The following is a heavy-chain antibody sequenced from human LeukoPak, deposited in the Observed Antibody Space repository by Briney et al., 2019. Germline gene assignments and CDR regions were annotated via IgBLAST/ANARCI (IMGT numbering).Heavy chain of an antibody. V-gene: IGHV1-69*13. Sequence: ASVKVSCKASGYTFTSYAMNWVRQAPGQGLEWMGGIIPIFGTANYAQKFQGRVTITADESTSTAYMELSSLRSEDTAVYYCAFEIAAAGTFYFDYWGQGTLVTVSS. CDR1: GYTFTSYA. J-gene: IGHJ4*02. CDR2: IIPIFGTA. CDR3: AFEIAAAGTFYFDY. D-gene: IGHD6-13*01.